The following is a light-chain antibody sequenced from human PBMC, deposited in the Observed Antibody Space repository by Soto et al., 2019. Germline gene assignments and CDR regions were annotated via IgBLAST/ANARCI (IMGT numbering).Light chain of an antibody. Sequence: QSALTQPASVSGSPGQSIGISCTGTSSDVGGYSYVSWYPQQPGKAPKLVISDVSNRPSGVSDRFSGSKSGNTASLTISGLQTEDEAEYYCASYTTSSTYVFGTGTKVTVL. J-gene: IGLJ1*01. V-gene: IGLV2-14*01. CDR3: ASYTTSSTYV. CDR1: SSDVGGYSY. CDR2: DVS.